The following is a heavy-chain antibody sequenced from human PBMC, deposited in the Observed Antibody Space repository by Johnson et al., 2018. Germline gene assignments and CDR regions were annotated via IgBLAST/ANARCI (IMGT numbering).Heavy chain of an antibody. Sequence: QVQLVESGGGVVQPGRSLRLSCAASGFTFSSYGMHWVRQAPGKGLEWVAVISYDGSNKYYADSVKGRFTITRDNSKNSLYLQMNSLRAEDTAVYYCAKETGQLVYYYYYMDVWGKGTTVTVSS. CDR3: AKETGQLVYYYYYMDV. V-gene: IGHV3-30*18. CDR2: ISYDGSNK. CDR1: GFTFSSYG. D-gene: IGHD6-13*01. J-gene: IGHJ6*03.